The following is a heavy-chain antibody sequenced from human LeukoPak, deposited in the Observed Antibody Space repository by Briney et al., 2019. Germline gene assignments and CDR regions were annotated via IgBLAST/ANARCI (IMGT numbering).Heavy chain of an antibody. CDR3: AKDSTMVRGIIYYGMDV. D-gene: IGHD3-10*01. CDR2: ITGSGGSS. V-gene: IGHV3-23*01. J-gene: IGHJ6*02. Sequence: GGSLRLSCAASGFTFSSYAMSWVRQAPGKGLEWVSVITGSGGSSYYADSVKGRFTISRDSSKNTLYLQVNSLRAEDTAVYYCAKDSTMVRGIIYYGMDVWGQGTTVTVSS. CDR1: GFTFSSYA.